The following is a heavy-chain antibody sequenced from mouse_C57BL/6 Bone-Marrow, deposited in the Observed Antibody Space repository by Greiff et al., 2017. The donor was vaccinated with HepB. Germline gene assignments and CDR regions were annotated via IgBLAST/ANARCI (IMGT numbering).Heavy chain of an antibody. D-gene: IGHD1-1*01. CDR3: ARIAEVVATDY. V-gene: IGHV8-8*01. Sequence: QVQLKESGPGILQPSQTLSLTCSFSGFSLSTFGMGVGWIRQPSGKGLEWLAHIWWDNDKYYNPALKSRLTISKDTSKNQVFLKIANVDTADTATNYCARIAEVVATDYWGQGTTLTVSS. CDR2: IWWDNDK. J-gene: IGHJ2*01. CDR1: GFSLSTFGMG.